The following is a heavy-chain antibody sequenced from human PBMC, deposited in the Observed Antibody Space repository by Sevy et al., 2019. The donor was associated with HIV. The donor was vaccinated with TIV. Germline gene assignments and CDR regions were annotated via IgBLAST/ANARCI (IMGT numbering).Heavy chain of an antibody. V-gene: IGHV7-4-1*02. CDR1: GYTFTRYT. CDR2: INTDTGNP. J-gene: IGHJ5*02. CDR3: ARGAYYGSGYNWFDP. D-gene: IGHD3-10*01. Sequence: ASVKVSCKTSGYTFTRYTMNWVRQAPGQGLEWMGWINTDTGNPTYPQGFTGRFVFSFDTSVNTAYLQISSLRAEDTAIYYCARGAYYGSGYNWFDPWGQGTLVTVSS.